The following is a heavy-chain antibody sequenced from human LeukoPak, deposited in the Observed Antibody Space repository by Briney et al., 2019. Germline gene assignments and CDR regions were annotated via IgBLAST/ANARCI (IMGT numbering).Heavy chain of an antibody. CDR2: IYYSGST. D-gene: IGHD4-23*01. V-gene: IGHV4-59*08. J-gene: IGHJ6*02. CDR3: ARIGTVVTAMDV. Sequence: SETLSLTCTVSGGSISSYYWSWIRQPPGKGLEWIGYIYYSGSTNYNPSLKSRATISVYTSKNQFSLKLSSVTAADTAVYYCARIGTVVTAMDVWGQGTTATVSS. CDR1: GGSISSYY.